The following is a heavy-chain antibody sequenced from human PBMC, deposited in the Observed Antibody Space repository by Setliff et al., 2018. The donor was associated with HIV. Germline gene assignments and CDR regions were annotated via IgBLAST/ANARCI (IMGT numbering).Heavy chain of an antibody. CDR2: INYDESYE. D-gene: IGHD3-10*01. CDR3: AQAQTSVSGSYYQYLQH. V-gene: IGHV3-30*02. Sequence: GGSLRLSCAASGFTFSVHGMHWVRQAPGKGLEWVAFINYDESYEYYADSVKGRVTISRDNSANTVELQMNSLRDEDTAVYYCAQAQTSVSGSYYQYLQHWGQGTLVTVSS. J-gene: IGHJ1*01. CDR1: GFTFSVHG.